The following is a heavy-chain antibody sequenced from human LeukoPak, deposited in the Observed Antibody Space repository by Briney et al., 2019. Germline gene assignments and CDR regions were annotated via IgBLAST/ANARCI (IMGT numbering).Heavy chain of an antibody. CDR2: ISHTSSDT. Sequence: GGSLRLSCAASGFTFSGYYMSWIRQAPGKGLEWVSYISHTSSDTNYADSVKGRFTISRDNAKTSLYLQMNSLRAEDTAVYYCARGGFGSLDYWGQGTLVTVSS. V-gene: IGHV3-11*06. J-gene: IGHJ4*02. CDR1: GFTFSGYY. CDR3: ARGGFGSLDY. D-gene: IGHD2-15*01.